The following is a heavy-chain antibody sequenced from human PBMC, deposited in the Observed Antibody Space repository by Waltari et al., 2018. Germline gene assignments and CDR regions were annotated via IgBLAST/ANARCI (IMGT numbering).Heavy chain of an antibody. Sequence: EVQLVESGGGLVQPGGSLRLSCAASGFTFSSYWMSWVRQAPGKGLGVVANIKQDGMWKYYLDSVKGRFTITRDNAKNSLYLQMNSLRAEDTAVYYCARSKDLGYDYWGQGTLVTVSS. CDR3: ARSKDLGYDY. J-gene: IGHJ4*02. V-gene: IGHV3-7*01. CDR2: IKQDGMWK. CDR1: GFTFSSYW. D-gene: IGHD2-15*01.